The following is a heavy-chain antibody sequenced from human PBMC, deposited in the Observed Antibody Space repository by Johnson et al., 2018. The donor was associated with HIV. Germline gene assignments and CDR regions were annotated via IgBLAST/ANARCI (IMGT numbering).Heavy chain of an antibody. V-gene: IGHV3-30-3*01. J-gene: IGHJ3*02. CDR2: ISYDGSNK. CDR1: GFTFSSYA. D-gene: IGHD5-24*01. CDR3: AREMATIRGYAFDI. Sequence: QEQLVESGGGVVQPGRSLRLSCAASGFTFSSYAMHWVRQAPGKGLEWVAVISYDGSNKYYADSVKGRFTISRDNSKNTRYLQMNSLRAEDTAVYYCAREMATIRGYAFDIWGQGTMVTVSS.